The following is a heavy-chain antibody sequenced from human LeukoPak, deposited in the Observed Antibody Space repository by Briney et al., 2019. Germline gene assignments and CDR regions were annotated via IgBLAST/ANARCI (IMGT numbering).Heavy chain of an antibody. D-gene: IGHD1-26*01. V-gene: IGHV4-61*05. J-gene: IGHJ2*01. CDR2: IYYSGST. CDR1: GGSISTNNYY. CDR3: ARRGANSGSYSHFDL. Sequence: SETLSLTCTVSGGSISTNNYYWGWIRQPPGKGLEWIGYIYYSGSTNYNPSLKSRVTISVDTSKNQLSLKLSSVTAADTAVYSCARRGANSGSYSHFDLWGRGTLVTVSA.